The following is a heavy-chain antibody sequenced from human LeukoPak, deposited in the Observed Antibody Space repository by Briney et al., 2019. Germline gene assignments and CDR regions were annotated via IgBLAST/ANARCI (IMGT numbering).Heavy chain of an antibody. Sequence: ASVKVSCKASGYTFTGYYMHWVRQAPGQGLEWMGRINPNSGGTNYAQKFQGRVTMTRDTSISTAYMELSRLRSDDTAVYHCARDRDYGDYLGDYWGQGILVTVTS. CDR2: INPNSGGT. D-gene: IGHD4-17*01. CDR1: GYTFTGYY. V-gene: IGHV1-2*06. J-gene: IGHJ4*02. CDR3: ARDRDYGDYLGDY.